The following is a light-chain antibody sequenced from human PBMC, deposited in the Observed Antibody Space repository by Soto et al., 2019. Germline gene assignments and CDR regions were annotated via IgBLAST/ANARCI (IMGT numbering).Light chain of an antibody. CDR1: ERLSSVY. CDR3: QQYNNWT. Sequence: EIVLTQSPGTLSLSPGERATLSCRASERLSSVYLAWYQQRPGQPPRLLIYGASSRATGIPDRFSGSGSGTDFTLTISRLEPEDFAVYYCQQYNNWTFGQGTKV. V-gene: IGKV3-20*01. CDR2: GAS. J-gene: IGKJ1*01.